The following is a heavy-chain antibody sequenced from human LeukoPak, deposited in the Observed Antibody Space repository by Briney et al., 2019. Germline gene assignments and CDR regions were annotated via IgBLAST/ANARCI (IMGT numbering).Heavy chain of an antibody. D-gene: IGHD6-13*01. J-gene: IGHJ4*02. CDR2: IYYSGST. Sequence: SETLSLTCTVSGGSISSGDYYWSWIRQPPGKGLEWIGYIYYSGSTYYNPSLKSRVTISVDTSKNQFSLKLSSVTAADTAVYYCASEGQTSKIAAAHNWGQGTLVTVSS. V-gene: IGHV4-30-4*01. CDR3: ASEGQTSKIAAAHN. CDR1: GGSISSGDYY.